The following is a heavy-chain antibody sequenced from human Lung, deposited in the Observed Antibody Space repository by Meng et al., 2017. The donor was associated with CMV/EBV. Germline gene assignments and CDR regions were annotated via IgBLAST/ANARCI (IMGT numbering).Heavy chain of an antibody. D-gene: IGHD3-3*01. CDR2: IKENGSEK. V-gene: IGHV3-7*01. CDR3: ARDSKAHVTTTFGVQSRGSVRNRRDAFDV. Sequence: GGSLRLXXEVSGFTFSTYWMTWVRQAPGKGLEWVANIKENGSEKYYVDSERGRFTISRDNDKKSLYLQMNSLRAEDTAVYFCARDSKAHVTTTFGVQSRGSVRNRRDAFDVWGQGXMVTVSS. CDR1: GFTFSTYW. J-gene: IGHJ3*01.